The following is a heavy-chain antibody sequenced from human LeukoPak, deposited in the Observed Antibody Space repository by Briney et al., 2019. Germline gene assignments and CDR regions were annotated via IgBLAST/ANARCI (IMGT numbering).Heavy chain of an antibody. V-gene: IGHV4-59*12. J-gene: IGHJ4*02. CDR1: GGSISSYY. Sequence: ETLSLTCTVSGGSISSYYWSWIRQPPGKGLEWIGYIYYSGTTNYNPSLKSRVTISVDTSKNQFSLKLSSVTAADTAVYYCASTNCSGGSCYVHYWGQGTLVTVSS. CDR2: IYYSGTT. CDR3: ASTNCSGGSCYVHY. D-gene: IGHD2-15*01.